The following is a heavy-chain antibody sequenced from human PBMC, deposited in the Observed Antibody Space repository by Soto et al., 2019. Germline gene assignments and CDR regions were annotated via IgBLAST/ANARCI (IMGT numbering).Heavy chain of an antibody. Sequence: GGSLRLSCAASGFTFSSYGMHWVRQAPGKGLEWVAVISYDGGYKYYADSVKGRFTISRDNAKNTLYLQMNSLRAEETAVYYCAKRHYSGGYYYYGLDVWGQGTTVTVSS. D-gene: IGHD2-15*01. J-gene: IGHJ6*02. CDR3: AKRHYSGGYYYYGLDV. CDR1: GFTFSSYG. CDR2: ISYDGGYK. V-gene: IGHV3-30*18.